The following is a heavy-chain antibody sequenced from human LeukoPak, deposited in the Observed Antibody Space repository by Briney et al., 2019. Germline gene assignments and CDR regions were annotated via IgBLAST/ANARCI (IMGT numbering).Heavy chain of an antibody. J-gene: IGHJ4*02. V-gene: IGHV5-51*01. D-gene: IGHD3-10*01. CDR1: GYIFTNYW. CDR2: IYPADSDT. CDR3: ARQSRDGSKTRGYYFDY. Sequence: GESLKISCQASGYIFTNYWIGWVRQMPGKGLESMGIIYPADSDTTYSPSFQGQVTISADKPINTVYLQWSSLKASDTAMYYCARQSRDGSKTRGYYFDYWGQGTLVTVSS.